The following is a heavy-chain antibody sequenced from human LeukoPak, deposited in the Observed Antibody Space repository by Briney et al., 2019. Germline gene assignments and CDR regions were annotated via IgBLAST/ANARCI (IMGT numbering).Heavy chain of an antibody. V-gene: IGHV4-38-2*01. CDR1: GYSISGGYY. D-gene: IGHD3-22*01. Sequence: PSETLSLTCAVSGYSISGGYYWGCIRQPRGKGLEGIGISYHSGSTYYNASLKSRVTISVDTSKNQLSLKLNSVTAADTAVYYCARHRVTMIVVVHFDYWGQGTLVSVCS. CDR2: SYHSGST. CDR3: ARHRVTMIVVVHFDY. J-gene: IGHJ4*02.